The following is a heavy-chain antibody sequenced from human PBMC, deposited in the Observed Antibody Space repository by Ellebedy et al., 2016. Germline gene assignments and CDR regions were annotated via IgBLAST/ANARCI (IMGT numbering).Heavy chain of an antibody. CDR1: GFTVSGNY. CDR3: AKGNAVPGPEPLDF. Sequence: GESLKISCAASGFTVSGNYMSWVRQAPGKGLEWVSTLYSGGTILYADSVKGRSTISRDNSKNTLYLQMNSLTVEDTAVYYCAKGNAVPGPEPLDFWGQGTLVTVSS. V-gene: IGHV3-66*01. D-gene: IGHD6-19*01. J-gene: IGHJ4*02. CDR2: LYSGGTI.